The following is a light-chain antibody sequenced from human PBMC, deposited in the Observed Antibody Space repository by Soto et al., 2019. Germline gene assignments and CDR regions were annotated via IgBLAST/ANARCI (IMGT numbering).Light chain of an antibody. CDR2: GAS. CDR3: QQYGSSPRT. J-gene: IGKJ1*01. V-gene: IGKV3-20*01. Sequence: EIVLTQSPGTLSLSPGERATLSCRASQSVSSSYLAWYQQKPGQAPRLLIYGASSRATGIPDRFCGSGSGTDFTLTISRLEPEDFAVYYCQQYGSSPRTFGQGTKVEIQ. CDR1: QSVSSSY.